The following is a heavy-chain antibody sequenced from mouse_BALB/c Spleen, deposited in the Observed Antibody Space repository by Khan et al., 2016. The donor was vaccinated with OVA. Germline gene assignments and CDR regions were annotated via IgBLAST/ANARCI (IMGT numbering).Heavy chain of an antibody. D-gene: IGHD2-4*01. CDR3: ARDDYFVGDAMDY. J-gene: IGHJ4*01. CDR1: GYAFTTYY. CDR2: IYPGNVNT. V-gene: IGHV1S56*01. Sequence: QVQLQQSGPELVKPGASVRISCKASGYAFTTYYIHWVKQRPGPGLEWIGWIYPGNVNTKYNEKFKGKATLTADKSSSTVYMQLISLTSEDSAVYFCARDDYFVGDAMDYWGQGTSVTVSS.